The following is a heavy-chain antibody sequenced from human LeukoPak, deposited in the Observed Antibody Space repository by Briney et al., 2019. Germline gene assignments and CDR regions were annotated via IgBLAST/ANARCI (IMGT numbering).Heavy chain of an antibody. J-gene: IGHJ6*03. V-gene: IGHV1-69*06. D-gene: IGHD1-14*01. CDR3: ARSLPSLGNYYYYMAV. CDR2: IIPIFGTA. Sequence: SVKVSCKASGGTFSSYAISWVRQAPGQGLEWMGGIIPIFGTANYAQKFQGRVTITADKSTSTAYMELSSLRSEDTAVYYCARSLPSLGNYYYYMAVWGKGTTVTVSS. CDR1: GGTFSSYA.